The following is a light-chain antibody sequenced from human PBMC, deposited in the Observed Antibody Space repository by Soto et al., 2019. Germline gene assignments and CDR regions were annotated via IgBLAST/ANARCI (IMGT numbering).Light chain of an antibody. CDR2: EVS. CDR1: SSDVGYDNY. Sequence: QSALTQPASVSGSPGQSITISCTGTSSDVGYDNYVSWFQQHPGKAPKLMIYEVSRRPSGVSNRFSGSKSANTASLTTSGLQAEDEADYYCTSHTASSTWVFGGGTKLTVL. J-gene: IGLJ3*02. V-gene: IGLV2-14*01. CDR3: TSHTASSTWV.